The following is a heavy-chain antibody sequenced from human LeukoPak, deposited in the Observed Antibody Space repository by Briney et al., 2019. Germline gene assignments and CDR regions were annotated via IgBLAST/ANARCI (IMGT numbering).Heavy chain of an antibody. CDR1: GFTLSNYG. V-gene: IGHV3-30*18. CDR2: ISNDGSNK. Sequence: GGSLRLSCAASGFTLSNYGMHWVRQAPGKGLEWVAVISNDGSNKYYADSVKGRFTISRDNSKNTLYLQMDSLRAEDTAVYHCAKEDYDGSGSYLGYWGQGTLVTVSS. D-gene: IGHD3-10*01. J-gene: IGHJ4*02. CDR3: AKEDYDGSGSYLGY.